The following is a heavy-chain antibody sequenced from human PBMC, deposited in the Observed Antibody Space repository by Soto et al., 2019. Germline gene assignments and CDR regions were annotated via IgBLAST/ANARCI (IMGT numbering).Heavy chain of an antibody. Sequence: EVQLVESGGGLVQPGGSLRLSCAASGFTFSSYWMSWVRQAPGKGLEWVANIKQDGREKYYVDSVKGRFTISRDNAKNSLYLQMNSLRAEDTAVYYCASTDYSNYRNYYYYYMDVWGKGTTVTVSS. J-gene: IGHJ6*03. V-gene: IGHV3-7*01. CDR1: GFTFSSYW. CDR3: ASTDYSNYRNYYYYYMDV. CDR2: IKQDGREK. D-gene: IGHD4-4*01.